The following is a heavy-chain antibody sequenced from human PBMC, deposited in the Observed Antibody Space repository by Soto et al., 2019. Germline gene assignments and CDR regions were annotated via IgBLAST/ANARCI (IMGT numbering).Heavy chain of an antibody. CDR2: IFIGGNT. CDR3: ARSSRGRGDNWFDP. V-gene: IGHV4-39*07. Sequence: SETLSLTCTVSGGSISSSTYYWGWMRQPPGKGLEWIGSIFIGGNTYYNPSLKSRVTISVDKSKNQFSLKLSSVTAADTAVYYCARSSRGRGDNWFDPWGQGTLVTVSS. J-gene: IGHJ5*02. D-gene: IGHD3-10*01. CDR1: GGSISSSTYY.